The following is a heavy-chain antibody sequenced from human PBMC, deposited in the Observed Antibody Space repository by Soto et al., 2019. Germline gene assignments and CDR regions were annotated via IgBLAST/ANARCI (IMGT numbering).Heavy chain of an antibody. D-gene: IGHD2-21*02. CDR2: IYHSGST. J-gene: IGHJ5*02. CDR1: GGSISSGGYS. CDR3: ARHPSDFWFDP. V-gene: IGHV4-30-2*01. Sequence: SETLSLTCAVSGGSISSGGYSWSWIRHPPGKGLEWIGYIYHSGSTYYNPSLKSRVTISVDTSKNQFSLKLSSVTAADTAVYYCARHPSDFWFDPWGQGTLVTVSS.